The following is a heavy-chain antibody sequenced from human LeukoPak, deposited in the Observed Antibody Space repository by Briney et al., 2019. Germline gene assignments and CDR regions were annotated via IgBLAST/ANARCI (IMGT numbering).Heavy chain of an antibody. CDR1: GFRLSSYG. CDR2: ISYDGSNK. V-gene: IGHV3-30*18. J-gene: IGHJ4*02. D-gene: IGHD1-26*01. Sequence: GGPLRLSCAPSGFRLSSYGMHWVRQAPGKGVEGVTVISYDGSNKYYADAVKVRFTISRDNSKNRLYLQMNSLRAEDTPVYYCANGREGWAVLGVDYWGQGTLVTVSS. CDR3: ANGREGWAVLGVDY.